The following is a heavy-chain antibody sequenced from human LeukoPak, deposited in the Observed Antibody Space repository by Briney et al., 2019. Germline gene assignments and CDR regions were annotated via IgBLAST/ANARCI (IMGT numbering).Heavy chain of an antibody. CDR3: ASTSGWYEPIDY. D-gene: IGHD6-19*01. Sequence: GGSLRLSCAASGFTFSNYGMHWVRQAPGKGLEWVAVIWYDGSNKYYADSVKGRFTISRDNSKNTLYLQMNSLRAEDTAVYYCASTSGWYEPIDYWGQGTLVAVSS. CDR1: GFTFSNYG. V-gene: IGHV3-33*01. CDR2: IWYDGSNK. J-gene: IGHJ4*02.